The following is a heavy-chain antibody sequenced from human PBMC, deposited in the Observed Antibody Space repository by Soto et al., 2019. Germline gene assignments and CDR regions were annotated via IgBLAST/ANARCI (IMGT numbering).Heavy chain of an antibody. Sequence: SETLSLICTVSGGSISSSSYYWGWIRQPPGKGLEWIGSIYYSGSTYYNPSLKGRVTISVDTSKNQFSLKLSSVTAADTAVYYCARRSGYDLDFDYWGQGTLVTVSS. V-gene: IGHV4-39*01. CDR1: GGSISSSSYY. CDR3: ARRSGYDLDFDY. D-gene: IGHD5-12*01. CDR2: IYYSGST. J-gene: IGHJ4*02.